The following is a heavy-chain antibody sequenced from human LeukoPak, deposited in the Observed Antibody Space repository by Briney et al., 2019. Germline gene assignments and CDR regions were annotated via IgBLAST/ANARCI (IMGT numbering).Heavy chain of an antibody. CDR1: GFTFSTYD. CDR2: IGTAGDT. J-gene: IGHJ2*01. Sequence: GGSLRLSCAASGFTFSTYDRRWVRQAPGKGLEWVSGIGTAGDTFYPGSVKGRFTVSRENAKNSLYLEMNSLRAGDTAMYFCAREPSSSTDWYDWYLDLWGHGTMVTVPS. V-gene: IGHV3-13*01. D-gene: IGHD3-9*01. CDR3: AREPSSSTDWYDWYLDL.